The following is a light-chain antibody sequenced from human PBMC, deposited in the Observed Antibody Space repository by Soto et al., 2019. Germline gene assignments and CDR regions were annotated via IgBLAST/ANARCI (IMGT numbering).Light chain of an antibody. CDR1: QSLLHRNGYNY. CDR3: MQALQTPEIT. J-gene: IGKJ5*01. V-gene: IGKV2-28*01. Sequence: DIVMTQSPFSLPVTPGEPASISCRSSQSLLHRNGYNYLDWYLQKPGQSPQLLIYLGSNRASGVPDRFSGSGSGTDFTLKISRVEAEDVGVYYCMQALQTPEITFGQGTRLEIK. CDR2: LGS.